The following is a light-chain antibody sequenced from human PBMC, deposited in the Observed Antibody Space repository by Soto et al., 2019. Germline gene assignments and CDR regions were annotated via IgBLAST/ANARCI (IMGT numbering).Light chain of an antibody. J-gene: IGKJ3*01. CDR3: QQRSNCL. V-gene: IGKV3-11*01. CDR1: QSISSY. CDR2: DAS. Sequence: EIVLTQSPATLSLSPGERATLSCRASQSISSYLAWYQQKPGQAPRLLIYDASNRATGIPARFSGSGSGTDFTLTIISLEPEDFAGYYCQQRSNCLFGPGTKVDSK.